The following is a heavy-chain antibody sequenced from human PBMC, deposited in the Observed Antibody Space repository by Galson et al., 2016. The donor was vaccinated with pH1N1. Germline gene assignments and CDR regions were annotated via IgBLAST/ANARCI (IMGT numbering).Heavy chain of an antibody. CDR3: ATPHSPQYAFDI. CDR1: GYTFSKYY. Sequence: SVKVSRKASGYTFSKYYVHWVRQAPGQGLEWVGIINPRDGGTVYTQRLQGRVTMTRDTSTSTVYMELSSLRSEDTAVYFCATPHSPQYAFDIWGQGTMVTVSS. CDR2: INPRDGGT. V-gene: IGHV1-46*03. D-gene: IGHD1-26*01. J-gene: IGHJ3*02.